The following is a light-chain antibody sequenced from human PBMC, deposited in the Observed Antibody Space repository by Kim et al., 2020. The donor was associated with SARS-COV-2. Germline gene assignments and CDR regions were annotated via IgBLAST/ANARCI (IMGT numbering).Light chain of an antibody. CDR2: AAS. Sequence: EIVMTQSPATLSVSPGERATLSCRASQSVSSKLAWYQQKPGQAPRFLIYAASTRATGIPARFSGSGSGTEFTLTISSLQSEDFAVYYCQQYNNWPYTFGQGTKREI. CDR1: QSVSSK. V-gene: IGKV3-15*01. CDR3: QQYNNWPYT. J-gene: IGKJ2*01.